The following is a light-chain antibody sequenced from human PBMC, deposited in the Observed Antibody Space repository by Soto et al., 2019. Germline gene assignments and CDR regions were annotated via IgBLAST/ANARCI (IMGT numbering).Light chain of an antibody. Sequence: QSALSQPASVSGSPGRSISVSCTGTSGDVGAYDFVSWYQHPPGKAPRLVIYAVSRRPAGASDRFSGSKSGSTASLTICSLQAELEAQYYYVSFTVHSASVVGTGPNVTV. CDR1: SGDVGAYDF. J-gene: IGLJ1*01. V-gene: IGLV2-14*01. CDR2: AVS. CDR3: VSFTVHSASV.